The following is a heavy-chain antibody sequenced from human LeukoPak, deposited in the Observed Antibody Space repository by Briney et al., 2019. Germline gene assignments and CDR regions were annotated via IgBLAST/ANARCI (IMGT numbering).Heavy chain of an antibody. CDR3: ARAHCSSTSCSRFDP. Sequence: GGSLRLSCAASGFSFSSYWMHWVRQAPGQGLLWVSRINSDGSSISYADSVKGRFTISRDNAKNTLYLQMNSLRAEDTAVYYCARAHCSSTSCSRFDPWGQGTLVTVSS. D-gene: IGHD2-2*01. J-gene: IGHJ5*02. CDR2: INSDGSSI. CDR1: GFSFSSYW. V-gene: IGHV3-74*01.